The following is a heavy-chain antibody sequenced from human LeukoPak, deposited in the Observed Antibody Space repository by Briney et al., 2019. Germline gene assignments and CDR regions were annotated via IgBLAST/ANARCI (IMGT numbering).Heavy chain of an antibody. CDR1: GFTFSSYG. CDR3: AKAPPPGIAAAGTGNVIDY. CDR2: IRYDGSNK. J-gene: IGHJ4*02. Sequence: GGSLRLSCAASGFTFSSYGMHWVRQAPGKGLEWVAFIRYDGSNKYYADSVKGRFTISRDNSKNTLYLQMNSLRAEDTAVYYCAKAPPPGIAAAGTGNVIDYWGQGTLVTVSS. D-gene: IGHD6-13*01. V-gene: IGHV3-30*02.